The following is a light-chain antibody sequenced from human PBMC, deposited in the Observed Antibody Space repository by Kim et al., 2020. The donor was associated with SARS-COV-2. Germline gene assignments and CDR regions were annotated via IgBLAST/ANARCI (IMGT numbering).Light chain of an antibody. CDR3: QSYDSSLSGWV. CDR2: GNS. CDR1: SCNIGAGYD. Sequence: QRGTISCTGSSCNIGAGYDVHWYQQLPGPAPKLLIYGNSNRPSGVPDRFSGSKSGTSASLAITGLQAEDEADYYCQSYDSSLSGWVFGGGTQLTVL. V-gene: IGLV1-40*01. J-gene: IGLJ3*02.